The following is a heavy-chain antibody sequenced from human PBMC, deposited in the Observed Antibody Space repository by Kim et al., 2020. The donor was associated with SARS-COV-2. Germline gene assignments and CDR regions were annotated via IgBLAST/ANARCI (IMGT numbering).Heavy chain of an antibody. D-gene: IGHD6-13*01. CDR2: IITIFGTA. CDR1: GGTFSSYA. Sequence: SVKVSCKASGGTFSSYAISWVRQAPGQGLEWMGGIITIFGTANYAQKFQGRVTITADESTSTAYMELSSLRSEDTAVYYCASGRYSSSWQPYYYGMDVWGQGTTVTVSS. V-gene: IGHV1-69*13. CDR3: ASGRYSSSWQPYYYGMDV. J-gene: IGHJ6*02.